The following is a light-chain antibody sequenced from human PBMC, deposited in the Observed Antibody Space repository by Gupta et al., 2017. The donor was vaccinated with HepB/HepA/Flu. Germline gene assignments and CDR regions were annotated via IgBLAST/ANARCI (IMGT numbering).Light chain of an antibody. J-gene: IGLJ3*02. Sequence: QSALTQPASVSGSPGQSITISCTGTSSDVGDYTYVSWYRQHPGKAPKLMIYNVSNRPSGVSNRFSGSKSGNTASLTISGLQAEDEGHYYCSSYTTGSTLVVFGGGTKLKVL. CDR2: NVS. V-gene: IGLV2-14*03. CDR1: SSDVGDYTY. CDR3: SSYTTGSTLVV.